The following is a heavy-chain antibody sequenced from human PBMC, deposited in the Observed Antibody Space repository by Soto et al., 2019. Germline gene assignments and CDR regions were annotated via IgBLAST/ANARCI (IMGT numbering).Heavy chain of an antibody. D-gene: IGHD3-22*01. CDR1: GFTFSSYW. Sequence: EVQLVESGGGLVQPGGSLRLSCAASGFTFSSYWMSWVRQAPGRGLEWMANIKYDGSEKYYVDSVKGRLTISRDNAKNSLHLQMNGLRAEDTAVYYCASSPHKDSRPDYWGQGTLVTVSS. CDR3: ASSPHKDSRPDY. J-gene: IGHJ4*02. CDR2: IKYDGSEK. V-gene: IGHV3-7*03.